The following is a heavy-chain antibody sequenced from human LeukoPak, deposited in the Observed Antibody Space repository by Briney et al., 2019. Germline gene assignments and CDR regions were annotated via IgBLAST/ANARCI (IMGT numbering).Heavy chain of an antibody. CDR3: ARDLDTRNSYEFAY. V-gene: IGHV3-7*04. CDR2: IKRDGSEK. CDR1: GFSFSSYW. Sequence: PGGSLRLSCAASGFSFSSYWMNWVRQAPGKGLEWVANIKRDGSEKYYVDSVKGRFTISRDNAENSLYLQMNSLRAEDTAVYYCARDLDTRNSYEFAYWGQGTLVTVSS. J-gene: IGHJ4*02. D-gene: IGHD5-18*01.